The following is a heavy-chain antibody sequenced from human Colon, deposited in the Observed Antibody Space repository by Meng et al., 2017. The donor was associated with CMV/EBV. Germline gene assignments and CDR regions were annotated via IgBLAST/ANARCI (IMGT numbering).Heavy chain of an antibody. V-gene: IGHV3-48*04. Sequence: GESLKISCEASGFTFSSYSMNWVRQPPGKGLEWLAYISSSSDTIYHSESVMGRYTFSRDNAKKSFYLQMNSLRIGDTAVYYCARELYSSPDYWGQGTLVTVSS. CDR1: GFTFSSYS. J-gene: IGHJ4*02. CDR2: ISSSSDTI. CDR3: ARELYSSPDY. D-gene: IGHD6-13*01.